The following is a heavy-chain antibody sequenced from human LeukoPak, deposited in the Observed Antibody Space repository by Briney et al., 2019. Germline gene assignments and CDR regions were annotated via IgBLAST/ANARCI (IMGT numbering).Heavy chain of an antibody. CDR3: ARIFWSGYPLYYYYYMDV. J-gene: IGHJ6*03. Sequence: PSETLSLTCTVSGGSISSSSYYWGWIRQPPGKGLEWIGSIYYSGSTYYNPSLKSRVTISVDTSKNQFSLKLSSVTVADTAVYYCARIFWSGYPLYYYYYMDVWGKGTTVTVSS. V-gene: IGHV4-39*01. CDR2: IYYSGST. D-gene: IGHD3-3*01. CDR1: GGSISSSSYY.